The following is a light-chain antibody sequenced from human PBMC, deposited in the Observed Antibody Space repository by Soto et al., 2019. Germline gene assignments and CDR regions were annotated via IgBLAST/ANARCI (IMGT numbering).Light chain of an antibody. CDR1: GSNIGSNT. CDR3: GAWDDSLNGGV. J-gene: IGLJ1*01. CDR2: SSH. Sequence: QSVLTQPPSASGTPGQRVTISCSGSGSNIGSNTVNWYQQFPGTAPKLLIYSSHQRPSGVPDRFSGSKSGTSASLAISGLQSEDEADYYCGAWDDSLNGGVFGTGTKVTVL. V-gene: IGLV1-44*01.